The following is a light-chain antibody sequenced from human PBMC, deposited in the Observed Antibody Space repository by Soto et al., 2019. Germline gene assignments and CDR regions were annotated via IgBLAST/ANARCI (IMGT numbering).Light chain of an antibody. Sequence: QSVLTQPPSVSGTPGRRVTISCSGRTSNIGSNHVYWYQQLPGTAPKLLIYRNNQRPSGVPDRFSGSKSGTSASLAISGLRTEDEADYYCATWDDSLVVFGGGTQLTVL. J-gene: IGLJ2*01. V-gene: IGLV1-47*01. CDR1: TSNIGSNH. CDR2: RNN. CDR3: ATWDDSLVV.